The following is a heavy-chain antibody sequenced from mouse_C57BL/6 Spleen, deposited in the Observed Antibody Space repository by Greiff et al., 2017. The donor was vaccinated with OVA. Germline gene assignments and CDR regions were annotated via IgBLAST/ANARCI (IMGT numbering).Heavy chain of an antibody. Sequence: EVQLQESGPGLVKPSQSLSLTCSVTGYSITSGYYWNWIRQFPGNKLEWMGYISYDGSNNYNPSLKNRISITRDTSKNQFFLKLNSVTTEDTATYYCAREGGYDGYWYFDVWGTGTTVTVSS. V-gene: IGHV3-6*01. D-gene: IGHD2-3*01. CDR2: ISYDGSN. CDR3: AREGGYDGYWYFDV. CDR1: GYSITSGYY. J-gene: IGHJ1*03.